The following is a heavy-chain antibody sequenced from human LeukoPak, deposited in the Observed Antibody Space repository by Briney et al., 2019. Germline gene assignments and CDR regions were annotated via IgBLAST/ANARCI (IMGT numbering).Heavy chain of an antibody. V-gene: IGHV4-4*07. Sequence: PSETLSLTCTVSGGSMNDYYWSWIRQPAGKGLEWIGRIYASGSTNYNPSLKSRVTMSVDTSKNQFSLKLSSVTAADAAVYYCARIFGYAKWYFDLWGRGTLVTVSS. J-gene: IGHJ2*01. CDR1: GGSMNDYY. CDR2: IYASGST. CDR3: ARIFGYAKWYFDL. D-gene: IGHD2-2*03.